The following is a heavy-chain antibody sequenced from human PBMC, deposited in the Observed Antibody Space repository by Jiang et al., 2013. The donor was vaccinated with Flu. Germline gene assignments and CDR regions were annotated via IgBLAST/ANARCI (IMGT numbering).Heavy chain of an antibody. V-gene: IGHV4-59*01. Sequence: ISSYVLELDPAAPTGRDWSGLGISITWEHQLXPSLKSRVTISVDTSKNQFSLKLSSVTAADTAVYYCARATMVQGVIFSHWFDPWGQGTLVTVSS. CDR2: SITWEH. D-gene: IGHD3-10*01. CDR1: ISSYV. J-gene: IGHJ5*02. CDR3: ARATMVQGVIFSHWFDP.